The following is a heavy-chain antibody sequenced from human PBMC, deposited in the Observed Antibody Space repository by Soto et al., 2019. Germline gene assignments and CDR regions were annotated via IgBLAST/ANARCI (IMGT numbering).Heavy chain of an antibody. D-gene: IGHD3-10*01. CDR3: ARGEGGYHGSGRYSY. J-gene: IGHJ4*02. CDR2: INPSGSTS. V-gene: IGHV1-46*01. CDR1: GYTFTTYY. Sequence: ASVKVSCKASGYTFTTYYMHWVRQAPGQGLEWMGVINPSGSTSTYYAQKFHGRVTMTSATSTTTVYMELSSLRYEDTAVYYCARGEGGYHGSGRYSYWGQGTLVNVSS.